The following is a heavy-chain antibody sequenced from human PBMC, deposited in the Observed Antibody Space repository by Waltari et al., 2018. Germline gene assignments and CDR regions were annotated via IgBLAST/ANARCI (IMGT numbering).Heavy chain of an antibody. CDR2: IYYSGST. V-gene: IGHV4-59*01. CDR1: GGSISSYY. D-gene: IGHD6-6*01. Sequence: QVQLQESGPGLVKPSETLSLTCTVSGGSISSYYWSWIRQPPGKGLEWIGSIYYSGSTNYNPSLKSRVTISVDTSKNQFSLKLSSVTAADTAVYYCAGSSIAARAGAFDIWGQGTMVTVSS. J-gene: IGHJ3*02. CDR3: AGSSIAARAGAFDI.